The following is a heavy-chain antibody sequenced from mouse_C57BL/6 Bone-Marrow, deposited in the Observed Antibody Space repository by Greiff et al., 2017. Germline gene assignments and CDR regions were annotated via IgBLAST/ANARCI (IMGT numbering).Heavy chain of an antibody. CDR3: TKVSIYYYGSSPDFDAMDY. CDR1: GFTFSSYA. J-gene: IGHJ4*01. V-gene: IGHV5-9-1*02. CDR2: ISSGGDYI. Sequence: EVQLVESGEGLVKPGGSLKLSCAASGFTFSSYAMSWVRQTPEKRLEWVAYISSGGDYIYYADTVKGRFTISRDNARNTLYLQMSSLKSEDTAMYYCTKVSIYYYGSSPDFDAMDYWGQGTSVTVSS. D-gene: IGHD1-1*01.